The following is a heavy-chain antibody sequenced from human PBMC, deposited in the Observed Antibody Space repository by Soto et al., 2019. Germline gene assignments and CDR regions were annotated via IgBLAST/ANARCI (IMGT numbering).Heavy chain of an antibody. CDR3: ARDHTAMVLYYYYYYGIDV. D-gene: IGHD5-18*01. J-gene: IGHJ6*02. Sequence: GGSLRLSCAISGFSVSSNYLSWVRQAPGKGLEWVSVHYSGGSTYYADSVQGRFTISRDNAKNSLYLQMNSLRAEDTAVYYCARDHTAMVLYYYYYYGIDVWGLGTTVTVSS. CDR2: HYSGGST. V-gene: IGHV3-53*01. CDR1: GFSVSSNY.